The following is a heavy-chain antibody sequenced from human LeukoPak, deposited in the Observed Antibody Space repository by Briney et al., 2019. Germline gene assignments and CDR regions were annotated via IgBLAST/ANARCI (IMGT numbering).Heavy chain of an antibody. V-gene: IGHV4-59*08. CDR1: GGSFSDYF. CDR2: IYYSGST. Sequence: SETLSLTCAVYGGSFSDYFWSWIRQPPGKGLEWIGYIYYSGSTNYNPSLKSRVTISVDTSKNQFSLKLSSVTAADTAVYYCARRGVAFDYWGQGTLVTVSS. CDR3: ARRGVAFDY. D-gene: IGHD3-10*01. J-gene: IGHJ4*02.